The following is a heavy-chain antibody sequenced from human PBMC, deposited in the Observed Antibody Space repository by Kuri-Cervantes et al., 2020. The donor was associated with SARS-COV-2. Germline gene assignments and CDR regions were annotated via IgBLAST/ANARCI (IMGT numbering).Heavy chain of an antibody. V-gene: IGHV3-7*01. J-gene: IGHJ3*02. Sequence: GESLKISCAASGFTFSSYWMSWVRQAPGKGLEWVANIKQDGSEKYYVDSVKGRFTISRDNAKNSLYLQMNSLRAEDTAVYYCARAVPRGIVGATYAFDIWGQGTMVTVSS. D-gene: IGHD1-26*01. CDR3: ARAVPRGIVGATYAFDI. CDR2: IKQDGSEK. CDR1: GFTFSSYW.